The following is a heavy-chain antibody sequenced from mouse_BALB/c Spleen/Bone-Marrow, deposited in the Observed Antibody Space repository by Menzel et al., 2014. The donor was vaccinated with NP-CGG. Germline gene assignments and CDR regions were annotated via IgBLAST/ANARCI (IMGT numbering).Heavy chain of an antibody. D-gene: IGHD2-1*01. Sequence: EVKVVESGPGLVKPSQTVSLTCTVTGISITTGNYRWSWIRQFPGNKLEWIGYIYYSGTITYNPSLTSRTTITRDTSKNQFFLEMNSLTAKDTATYYCARYGNYFDYWGQGTTLTVSS. CDR2: IYYSGTI. CDR3: ARYGNYFDY. J-gene: IGHJ2*01. V-gene: IGHV3-5*02. CDR1: GISITTGNYR.